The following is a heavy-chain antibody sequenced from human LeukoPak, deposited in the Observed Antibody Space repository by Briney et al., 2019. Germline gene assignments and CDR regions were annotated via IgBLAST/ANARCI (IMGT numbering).Heavy chain of an antibody. CDR2: ISSSSYI. D-gene: IGHD6-19*01. CDR1: GFTFSSYS. V-gene: IGHV3-21*01. J-gene: IGHJ3*02. CDR3: ASREKDSSGWFGVTSDAFDI. Sequence: GGSLRLSCAASGFTFSSYSMNWVRQAPGKGLEWVSSISSSSYIYYADSVKGRFTISRDNAKNSLYLQMNSLRAEDTAVYYCASREKDSSGWFGVTSDAFDIWGQGTMVTVSS.